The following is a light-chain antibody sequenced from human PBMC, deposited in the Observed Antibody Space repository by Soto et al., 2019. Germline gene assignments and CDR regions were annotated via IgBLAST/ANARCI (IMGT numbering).Light chain of an antibody. Sequence: EIVLTQSPGTLSLSPGERATLSCRASQSVSSSHLAWYQQKPGQAPRLLIYGASSRATGIPDRFSGSGSGTDFTLTISRLEPEDFAVYYCQQDGSPLTFGGGTKVDLK. CDR2: GAS. J-gene: IGKJ4*01. CDR1: QSVSSSH. CDR3: QQDGSPLT. V-gene: IGKV3-20*01.